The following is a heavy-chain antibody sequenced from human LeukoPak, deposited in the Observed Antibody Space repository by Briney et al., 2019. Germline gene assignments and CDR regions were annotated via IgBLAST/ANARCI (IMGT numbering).Heavy chain of an antibody. V-gene: IGHV4-34*01. CDR2: INHSGST. J-gene: IGHJ4*02. CDR1: GGSFSGYY. CDR3: ARDVSGSYYFDY. D-gene: IGHD1-26*01. Sequence: SETLSLTCAVYGGSFSGYYWSWIRQPPGKGLEWIGEINHSGSTNYNPSLKSRVTISVDTSKNQFSLKLSSVTAADTAVYYCARDVSGSYYFDYWGQGTLVTVSS.